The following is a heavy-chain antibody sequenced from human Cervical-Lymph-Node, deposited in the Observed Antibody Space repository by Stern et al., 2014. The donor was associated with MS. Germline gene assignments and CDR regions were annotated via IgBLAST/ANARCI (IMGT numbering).Heavy chain of an antibody. V-gene: IGHV1-69*04. CDR2: IIPFLGIA. D-gene: IGHD3-22*01. CDR3: ARSPDLYDSSGYYYD. CDR1: GGTLNNYA. Sequence: VQLVESGAEVKKPGSSVKVSCKASGGTLNNYAVSLVRQAPGQGLEWIGKIIPFLGIANDAHKGQGRVTLTAAATTSYMEVSSLRSDDTAVYYCARSPDLYDSSGYYYDWGQGTLVTVSS. J-gene: IGHJ4*02.